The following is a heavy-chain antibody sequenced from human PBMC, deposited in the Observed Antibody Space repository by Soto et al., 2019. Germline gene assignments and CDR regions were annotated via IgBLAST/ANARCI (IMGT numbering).Heavy chain of an antibody. V-gene: IGHV3-30-3*01. Sequence: GGSLRLSCAASGFTFSSYAMHWVRQAPGKGLEWVAVISYDGSNKYYADSVKGRFTISRDNSKNTLYLQMNSLRAEDTAVYYCARERFGDYYYSYYGIDLWRQGTTVT. CDR3: ARERFGDYYYSYYGIDL. CDR1: GFTFSSYA. D-gene: IGHD4-17*01. CDR2: ISYDGSNK. J-gene: IGHJ6*02.